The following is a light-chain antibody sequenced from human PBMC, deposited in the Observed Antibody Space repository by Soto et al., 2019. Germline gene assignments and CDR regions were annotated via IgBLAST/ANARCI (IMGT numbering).Light chain of an antibody. CDR1: PTISSC. CDR2: KAS. J-gene: IGKJ5*01. Sequence: IQISQSPSTVSGSVGDRVTITCLASPTISSCLSWQQKKPGNAPKLLIYKASTLERGVPSRFSGTGSGTEFTLAISSLQPDDFATYYCQQYHRSSVTFGQGTQLE. CDR3: QQYHRSSVT. V-gene: IGKV1-5*03.